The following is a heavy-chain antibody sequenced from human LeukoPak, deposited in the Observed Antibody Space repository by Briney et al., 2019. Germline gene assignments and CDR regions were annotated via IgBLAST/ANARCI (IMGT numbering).Heavy chain of an antibody. V-gene: IGHV3-48*01. Sequence: GGSLRLSCAASGFTFSSYSMNWVRQAPGKGLEWDSYISSGSSTIYYADSVKGRFTISRDNAKNSLYLQMNSLRAEDTAVYYCASQAGVYYYYMDVWGKGTTVTVSS. CDR3: ASQAGVYYYYMDV. CDR1: GFTFSSYS. D-gene: IGHD3-10*01. J-gene: IGHJ6*03. CDR2: ISSGSSTI.